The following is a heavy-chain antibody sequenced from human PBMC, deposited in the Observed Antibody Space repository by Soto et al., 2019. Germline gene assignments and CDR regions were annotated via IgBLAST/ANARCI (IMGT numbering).Heavy chain of an antibody. J-gene: IGHJ6*02. CDR1: GGSFSGYY. V-gene: IGHV4-34*01. CDR3: ASSNYDILTGHDYYGMDV. CDR2: INHSGST. Sequence: SETLSLTCAVYGGSFSGYYWSWIRQPPGKGLEWIGEINHSGSTNYNPSLKSRVTISVDTSKNQFSLKLSSVTAADTAVYYCASSNYDILTGHDYYGMDVWGQGATVTVSS. D-gene: IGHD3-9*01.